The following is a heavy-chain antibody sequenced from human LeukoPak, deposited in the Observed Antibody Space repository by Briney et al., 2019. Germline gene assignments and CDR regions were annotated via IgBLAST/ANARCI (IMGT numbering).Heavy chain of an antibody. V-gene: IGHV3-23*01. J-gene: IGHJ4*02. Sequence: PGGSLRLSCAASGFTFSNYAMSWVRQAPGKGLEWVSVISGSGGNTYYADSVKGRFTISRDNSKNTLYLQMNSLRAEDTAVYYCAREGFVVGGVILQYFDYWGQGTLVTASS. D-gene: IGHD3-10*01. CDR1: GFTFSNYA. CDR3: AREGFVVGGVILQYFDY. CDR2: ISGSGGNT.